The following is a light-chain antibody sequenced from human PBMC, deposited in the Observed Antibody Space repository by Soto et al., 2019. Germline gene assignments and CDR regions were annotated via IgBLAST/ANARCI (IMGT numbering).Light chain of an antibody. Sequence: EIVLTQSPGTLSLSPGERATLSCRASQSVSSSYLAWYQQKPGQAPRLLIYGASSRATGIPDRFSGSGSGKDFTLTISRLEPEEVAVYSCQQYSSSPQTFGQGTKLEIK. CDR2: GAS. CDR3: QQYSSSPQT. CDR1: QSVSSSY. V-gene: IGKV3-20*01. J-gene: IGKJ2*01.